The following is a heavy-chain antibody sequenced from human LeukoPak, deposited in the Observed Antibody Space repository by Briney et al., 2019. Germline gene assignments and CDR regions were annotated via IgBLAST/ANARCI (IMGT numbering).Heavy chain of an antibody. CDR3: ASRFDLGTHYYYYYMDV. J-gene: IGHJ6*03. V-gene: IGHV1-69*13. D-gene: IGHD3-16*01. CDR2: IIPIFGTA. CDR1: GYTFTGYY. Sequence: SVKVSCKASGYTFTGYYMHWVRQAPGQGLEWMGGIIPIFGTANYAQKFQGRVTITADESTSTAYMELSSLRSEDTAVYYCASRFDLGTHYYYYYMDVWGKGTTVTVSS.